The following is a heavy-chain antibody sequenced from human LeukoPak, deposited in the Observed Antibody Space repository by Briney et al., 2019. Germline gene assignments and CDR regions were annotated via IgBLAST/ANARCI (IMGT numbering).Heavy chain of an antibody. Sequence: ASVKVSCKASGYTFTGYYMHWVRQAPGQGLEWMGWINPNSGGTNYAQKFQGRVTMTRDTSISTAYMELSRLRSDDTAVYYCARGISGWNPGGVYYYYYMDAWGKGTTVTVSS. CDR1: GYTFTGYY. D-gene: IGHD6-19*01. CDR3: ARGISGWNPGGVYYYYYMDA. V-gene: IGHV1-2*02. J-gene: IGHJ6*03. CDR2: INPNSGGT.